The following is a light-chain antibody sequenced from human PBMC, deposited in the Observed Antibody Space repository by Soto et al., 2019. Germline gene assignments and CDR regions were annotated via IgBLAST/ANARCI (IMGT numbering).Light chain of an antibody. V-gene: IGKV3-15*01. CDR2: GAS. J-gene: IGKJ1*01. CDR3: QQHNNWPT. Sequence: EIVMTQSTATLAVSPGERATLSCWASQSISSNLAWYQQKAGQAPRLLIYGASTRATGIPARFSGSGSGTEFTLTINSLQSEDFAVYLCQQHNNWPTFGQGTKVDIK. CDR1: QSISSN.